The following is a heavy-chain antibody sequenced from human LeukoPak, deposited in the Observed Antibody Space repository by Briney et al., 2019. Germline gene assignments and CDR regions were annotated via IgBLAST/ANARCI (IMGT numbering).Heavy chain of an antibody. CDR2: IYMSGST. V-gene: IGHV4-4*07. CDR1: GGSISNYY. J-gene: IGHJ6*03. Sequence: SETLSLTCTVSGGSISNYYWSWIRQPAGKGLEWIGHIYMSGSTKYNPSLKSRVTMSVDTSKNQLSLKLSSVTAADTAVYYCARAGNYYDSYYYYYMDVWGKGTTVTVSS. CDR3: ARAGNYYDSYYYYYMDV. D-gene: IGHD3-10*01.